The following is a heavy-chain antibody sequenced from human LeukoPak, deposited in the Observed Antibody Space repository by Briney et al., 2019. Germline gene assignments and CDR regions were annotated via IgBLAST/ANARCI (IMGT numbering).Heavy chain of an antibody. CDR1: GYTFTGYY. J-gene: IGHJ5*02. CDR2: INPNSGGT. D-gene: IGHD5-18*01. V-gene: IGHV1-2*02. CDR3: ASLGYSYGPSGNWFDP. Sequence: GASVKVSCKASGYTFTGYYMHWVRQAPGQGLEWMGWINPNSGGTNYAQKFQGRVTMTRDTSISTAYMELSRLRSDDTAVYYCASLGYSYGPSGNWFDPWGQGTLVTVSS.